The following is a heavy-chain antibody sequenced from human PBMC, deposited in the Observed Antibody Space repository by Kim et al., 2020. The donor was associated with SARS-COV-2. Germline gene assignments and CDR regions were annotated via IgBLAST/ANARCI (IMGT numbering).Heavy chain of an antibody. CDR2: ISAYNGNT. V-gene: IGHV1-18*01. D-gene: IGHD6-13*01. CDR1: GYTFTSYG. Sequence: ASVKVSCKASGYTFTSYGISWVRQAPGQGLEWMGWISAYNGNTNYAQKLQGRVTMTTDTSTSTAYMELRSLRSDDTAVYYCARPNTAGGGLYYYYGMDVWGQGTTVTVSS. J-gene: IGHJ6*02. CDR3: ARPNTAGGGLYYYYGMDV.